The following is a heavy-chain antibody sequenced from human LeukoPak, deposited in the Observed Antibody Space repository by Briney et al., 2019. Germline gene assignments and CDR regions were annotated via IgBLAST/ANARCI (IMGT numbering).Heavy chain of an antibody. V-gene: IGHV3-7*01. J-gene: IGHJ3*01. CDR1: GFTFSSYW. Sequence: PGGSLGLSCEASGFTFSSYWMSWVRQAPGKGPEWVANIKQDGSDKYYADSVKGRFTVSRDNAKNSLFLQMNVLRAEDTAVYYCTSLRTAVPHAGEAYDVGGQGTLVTVSS. CDR3: TSLRTAVPHAGEAYDV. D-gene: IGHD3-10*01. CDR2: IKQDGSDK.